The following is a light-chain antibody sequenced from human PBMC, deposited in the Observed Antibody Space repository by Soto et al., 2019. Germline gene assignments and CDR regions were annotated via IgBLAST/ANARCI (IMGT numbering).Light chain of an antibody. CDR2: DAS. Sequence: AMQFTQSPSSLSASVGDRVTITCRASQDIRGALAWYQQKPGKAPKLLISDASSLESGVPSRFSGSGSGTDFTLTISSLQPEDFAILYCQQFNTYPLTFAHGTRMDVK. CDR3: QQFNTYPLT. V-gene: IGKV1-13*02. CDR1: QDIRGA. J-gene: IGKJ5*01.